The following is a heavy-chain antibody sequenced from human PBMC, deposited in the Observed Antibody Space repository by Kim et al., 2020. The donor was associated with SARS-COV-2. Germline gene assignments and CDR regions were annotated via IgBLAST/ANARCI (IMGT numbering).Heavy chain of an antibody. V-gene: IGHV3-9*01. CDR1: GFTFDDYA. Sequence: GGSLRLSCAASGFTFDDYAMHWVRQAPGKGLEWVSGISWNSGSIGYADSVKGRFTISRDNAKNSLYLQMNSLRAEDTALYYCAKDMGGVTYGMDVWGQGTTVTVSS. J-gene: IGHJ6*02. CDR3: AKDMGGVTYGMDV. CDR2: ISWNSGSI. D-gene: IGHD3-16*01.